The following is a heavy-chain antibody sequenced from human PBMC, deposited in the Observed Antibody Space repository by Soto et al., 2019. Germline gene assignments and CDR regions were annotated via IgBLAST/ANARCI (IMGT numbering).Heavy chain of an antibody. CDR3: AKATYAGPLVY. V-gene: IGHV3-30*18. CDR1: GFTFSSYG. CDR2: ISYDGSNK. Sequence: QVQLVESGGGVVQPGRSLRLSCAASGFTFSSYGMHWVRQAPGKGLEWVAVISYDGSNKYYADSVKGRFTLSRDKSKNTLQPPITRLRAEGTAVYYFAKATYAGPLVYWGQRSLVTVSS. J-gene: IGHJ4*02.